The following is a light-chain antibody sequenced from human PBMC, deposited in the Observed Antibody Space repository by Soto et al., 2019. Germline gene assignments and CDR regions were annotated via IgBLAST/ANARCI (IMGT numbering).Light chain of an antibody. CDR1: QSVTTN. V-gene: IGKV3-15*01. CDR2: GAS. CDR3: QQYYNWAYT. J-gene: IGKJ2*01. Sequence: EIVLTQSPATLSLSPGERATLSCRASQSVTTNLAWYQQKPGQAPRLLIFGASARVTGLPDRFSGSGSGTDFTLTISSLQSEDFAVYYCQQYYNWAYTFGQGTKVDIK.